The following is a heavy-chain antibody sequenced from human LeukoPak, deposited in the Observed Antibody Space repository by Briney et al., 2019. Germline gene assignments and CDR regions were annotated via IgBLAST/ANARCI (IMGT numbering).Heavy chain of an antibody. D-gene: IGHD6-19*01. J-gene: IGHJ4*02. CDR1: GFTFTSYW. V-gene: IGHV3-74*01. Sequence: PGGSLRLPCAASGFTFTSYWIHWVRQAPGKGLLWVSYITYDGSSTTYADSVKGRFTISRDNAKSTVYLQMNSLRAEDTATYYCARANSGWSIDYWGQGTLVTVSS. CDR2: ITYDGSST. CDR3: ARANSGWSIDY.